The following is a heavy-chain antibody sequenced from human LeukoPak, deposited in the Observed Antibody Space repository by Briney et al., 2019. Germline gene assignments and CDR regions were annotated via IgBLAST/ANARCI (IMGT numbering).Heavy chain of an antibody. J-gene: IGHJ4*02. CDR1: GVSFSGYY. CDR3: ARGMYSSSWYSFDY. V-gene: IGHV4-34*01. D-gene: IGHD6-13*01. CDR2: INHSGST. Sequence: SETLSLTCAVYGVSFSGYYWSWIRQPPGKGLEWVGEINHSGSTNYNPSLKSRVTISVDTSNNQFSLMLSSVTAADTAVYYCARGMYSSSWYSFDYWGQGTLVTVSS.